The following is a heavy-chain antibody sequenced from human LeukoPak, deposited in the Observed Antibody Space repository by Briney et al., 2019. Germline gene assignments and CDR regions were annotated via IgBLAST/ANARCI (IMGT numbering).Heavy chain of an antibody. CDR3: ARETMIVLD. J-gene: IGHJ4*02. D-gene: IGHD3-22*01. CDR1: GGSIRSSYYY. CDR2: IYYSGST. Sequence: SETLSLTCTVSGGSIRSSYYYWSWIRQPPGKGLEWIGYIYYSGSTYYNPSLKSRVTISVDTSKNQFSLKLSSVTAADTAVYYCARETMIVLDWGQGTLVTVSS. V-gene: IGHV4-30-4*01.